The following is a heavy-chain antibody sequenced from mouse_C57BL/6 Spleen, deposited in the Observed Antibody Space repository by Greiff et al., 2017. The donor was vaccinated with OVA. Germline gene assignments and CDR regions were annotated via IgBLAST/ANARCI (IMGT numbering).Heavy chain of an antibody. Sequence: EVQLQQSGPELVKPGASVKISCKASGYTFTDYYMNWVKQSHGKSLEWIGDINPNNGGTSYNQKFKGKATLTVDKSSSTAYMELRSLTSEDSAVYYCARGEWGAMDYWGQGTSVTVSS. D-gene: IGHD1-3*01. J-gene: IGHJ4*01. CDR3: ARGEWGAMDY. CDR1: GYTFTDYY. CDR2: INPNNGGT. V-gene: IGHV1-26*01.